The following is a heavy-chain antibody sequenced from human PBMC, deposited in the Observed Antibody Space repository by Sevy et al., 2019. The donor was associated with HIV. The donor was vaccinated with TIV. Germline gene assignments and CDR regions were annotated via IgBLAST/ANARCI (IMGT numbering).Heavy chain of an antibody. CDR3: AREGCTKPLDY. CDR2: LSFGCGEI. V-gene: IGHV3-23*01. J-gene: IGHJ4*02. D-gene: IGHD2-8*01. Sequence: GGSLRLSCAASGFTFSKYSMSWVRQPPGKGLEWVSTLSFGCGEINYADSVKGRFTISRDNSKSSVYLQMNNLGPEDTALYYWAREGCTKPLDYWGQGTLVTVSS. CDR1: GFTFSKYS.